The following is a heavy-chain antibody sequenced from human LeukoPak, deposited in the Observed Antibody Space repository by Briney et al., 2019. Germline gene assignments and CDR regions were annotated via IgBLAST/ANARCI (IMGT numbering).Heavy chain of an antibody. J-gene: IGHJ4*02. CDR2: IYYSGNT. V-gene: IGHV4-39*01. CDR3: AKSGGYGLIDY. D-gene: IGHD1-26*01. CDR1: GVSLSGSGYY. Sequence: PSETLSLTCTVSGVSLSGSGYYLGWPRQPPGRGREWLGNIYYSGNTYYNASLESRVTISIDTSKIEFTLRLTAVTAADTAMYYCAKSGGYGLIDYWGQGTLVTVSS.